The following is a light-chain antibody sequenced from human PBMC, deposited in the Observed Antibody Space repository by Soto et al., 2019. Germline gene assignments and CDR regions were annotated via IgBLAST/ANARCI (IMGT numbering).Light chain of an antibody. J-gene: IGLJ3*02. Sequence: QSVLTQPASVSGSPGQSINISCTGTSNDVGSYDLVSWYQLHPGKAPKLVIYEANKRPSGISNRFSVSKSGNTASLTISGLQAEDEAHYYCCSYARGRIWVFXGGTNVTVL. CDR2: EAN. V-gene: IGLV2-23*01. CDR1: SNDVGSYDL. CDR3: CSYARGRIWV.